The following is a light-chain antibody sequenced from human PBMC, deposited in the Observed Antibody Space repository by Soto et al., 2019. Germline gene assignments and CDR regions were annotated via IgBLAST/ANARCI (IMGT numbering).Light chain of an antibody. J-gene: IGKJ3*01. CDR3: QQLVMYPPT. V-gene: IGKV1-9*01. CDR1: QGIINY. Sequence: IQLTQSPSSLSASVGDRVTITCRASQGIINYLAWYQQKPGKAPKLLIYGASTLQSVVPSRFGGSGSGTDCTLTVSSLQPEDFATYYCQQLVMYPPTFGPGTKVDIK. CDR2: GAS.